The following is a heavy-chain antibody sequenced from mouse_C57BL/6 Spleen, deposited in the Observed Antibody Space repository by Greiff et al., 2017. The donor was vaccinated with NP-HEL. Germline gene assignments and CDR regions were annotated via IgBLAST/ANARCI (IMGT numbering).Heavy chain of an antibody. CDR2: IDPSDSDT. Sequence: QVQLQQPGAELVKPGASVKLSCKASGYTFTSYWMQWVKQRPGQGLEWIGEIDPSDSDTNYNQKFKGKATLTVDTSSSTAYMQLSSLTSEDSAVYYCAQGNNHGYFDVWGTGTTVTVSS. CDR3: AQGNNHGYFDV. D-gene: IGHD1-3*01. V-gene: IGHV1-50*01. J-gene: IGHJ1*03. CDR1: GYTFTSYW.